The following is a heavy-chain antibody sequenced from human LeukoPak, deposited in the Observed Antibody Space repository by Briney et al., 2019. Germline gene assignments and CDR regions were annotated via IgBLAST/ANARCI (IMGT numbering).Heavy chain of an antibody. J-gene: IGHJ4*02. Sequence: SETLSHTRTVSGGSLSSGSYYWSWIRQPPGKGPEWIGYIYYSGRTNYNPSLKSRVPISVDTSKNQFSLKLSSVTAADTAVYYCARDGGRYSSSWPRVYFDYWGQGTLVTVSS. CDR1: GGSLSSGSYY. D-gene: IGHD6-13*01. CDR3: ARDGGRYSSSWPRVYFDY. V-gene: IGHV4-61*01. CDR2: IYYSGRT.